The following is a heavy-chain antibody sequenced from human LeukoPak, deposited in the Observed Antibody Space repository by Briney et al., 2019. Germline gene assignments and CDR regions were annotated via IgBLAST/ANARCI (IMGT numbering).Heavy chain of an antibody. D-gene: IGHD3-22*01. CDR1: GFTFSNYG. CDR3: ARARGVSTGYRPIDY. V-gene: IGHV3-30*03. Sequence: PGGSLRLSCAASGFTFSNYGMHWVRQAPGKGLEWVAVVSYGGTNKYYADSVKGRFTISRDNSKNTLYLQMNSLRAEDTAMYYCARARGVSTGYRPIDYWGQGTLVTVSS. CDR2: VSYGGTNK. J-gene: IGHJ4*02.